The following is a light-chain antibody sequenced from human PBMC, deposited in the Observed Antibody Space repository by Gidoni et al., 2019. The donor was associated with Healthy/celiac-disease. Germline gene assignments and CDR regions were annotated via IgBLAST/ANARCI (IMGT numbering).Light chain of an antibody. CDR3: QQYGSSPRT. J-gene: IGKJ1*01. CDR2: GAS. V-gene: IGKV3-20*01. CDR1: QSVSSIY. Sequence: EIVLTQSPGTLSLSPGERATLSCRASQSVSSIYLAWYQQKPGQAPRLLLYGASSRATGIPERFSGSGSGTDFTLTISRLEPEDFAVYYCQQYGSSPRTFGQGTKVEIK.